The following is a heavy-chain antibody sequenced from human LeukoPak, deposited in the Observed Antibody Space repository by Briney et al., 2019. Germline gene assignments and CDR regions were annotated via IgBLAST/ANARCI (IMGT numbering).Heavy chain of an antibody. J-gene: IGHJ4*02. CDR2: VYYSGNT. D-gene: IGHD5-24*01. Sequence: SETLSLTCTVSGGSISGFYWNWIRQPPGKGLEWIGYVYYSGNTNYNPSLKSRVTISLDTSKNQFSLKLRSVTAADTAVYYCARQTAKRFDYWGQGTLVTVSS. CDR1: GGSISGFY. V-gene: IGHV4-59*01. CDR3: ARQTAKRFDY.